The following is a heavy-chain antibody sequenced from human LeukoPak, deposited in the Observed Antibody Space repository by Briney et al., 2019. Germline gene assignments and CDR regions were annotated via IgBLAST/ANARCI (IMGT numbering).Heavy chain of an antibody. CDR2: IGTAGDP. V-gene: IGHV3-13*05. CDR3: ARGLRYCSGGSCYNSDAFDI. CDR1: GFTFSSYD. J-gene: IGHJ3*02. D-gene: IGHD2-15*01. Sequence: GRSLRLPCAASGFTFSSYDMHWVRQATGKGLEWVSAIGTAGDPYYPGSVKGRFTISRENAKNSLYLQMISLRAGDTAVYYCARGLRYCSGGSCYNSDAFDIWGQGTMVTVSS.